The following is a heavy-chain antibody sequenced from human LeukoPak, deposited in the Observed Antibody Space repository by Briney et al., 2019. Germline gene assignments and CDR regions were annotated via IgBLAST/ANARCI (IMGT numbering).Heavy chain of an antibody. CDR3: AVISGIAAAGTSFGRDDY. CDR1: GFTFSSYA. V-gene: IGHV3-23*01. Sequence: GRSLRLSCAASGFTFSSYAMSWVRQAPGKGLEWVSAISGSGGSTYYADSVKGRFTISRDNSKNTLYLQMNSLRAEDTAVYYCAVISGIAAAGTSFGRDDYWGQGTLVTVSS. J-gene: IGHJ4*02. D-gene: IGHD6-13*01. CDR2: ISGSGGST.